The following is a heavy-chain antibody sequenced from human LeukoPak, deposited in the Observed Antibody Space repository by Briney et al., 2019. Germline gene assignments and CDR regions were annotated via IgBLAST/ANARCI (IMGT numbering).Heavy chain of an antibody. J-gene: IGHJ4*02. D-gene: IGHD3-9*01. V-gene: IGHV3-23*01. Sequence: GGSVRLSCAASGFTFSSYAMSWVRPAPGKGLEWVSAISGSGGSTYYADSVKGRFTISRDNSKNTLYLQMNSLRAEDTAVYYCAKGSDILTGYFEGYWGQGTLVTVSS. CDR2: ISGSGGST. CDR3: AKGSDILTGYFEGY. CDR1: GFTFSSYA.